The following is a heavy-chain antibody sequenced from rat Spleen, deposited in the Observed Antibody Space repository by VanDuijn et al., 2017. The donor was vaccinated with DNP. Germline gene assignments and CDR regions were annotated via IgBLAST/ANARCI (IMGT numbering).Heavy chain of an antibody. CDR2: ISASGGST. J-gene: IGHJ2*01. V-gene: IGHV5-27*01. Sequence: EVQLVESGGDLVQPGRSLKVSCAASGFTFSDYYVAWVRQAPKKGLEWVASISASGGSTSYRDSVKGRFTISRDNAKSTLYLQMDSLRSEDTATYYCTTDFERGYWGQGVMVTVSS. CDR1: GFTFSDYY. D-gene: IGHD1-11*01. CDR3: TTDFERGY.